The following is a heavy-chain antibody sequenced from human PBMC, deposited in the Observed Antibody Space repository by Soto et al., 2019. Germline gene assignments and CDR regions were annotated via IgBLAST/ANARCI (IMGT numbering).Heavy chain of an antibody. Sequence: GGSLRLSCAASGFTFSSYSMNWVRQAPGKGLEWVSYISSSSSTIYYADTVKGRFTISRDNAKNSLYLQMNSLRDEDTAVYYCARVVLYYGSGSYYSERPWFDPWGQGTLVTVSS. CDR1: GFTFSSYS. J-gene: IGHJ5*02. CDR3: ARVVLYYGSGSYYSERPWFDP. CDR2: ISSSSSTI. V-gene: IGHV3-48*02. D-gene: IGHD3-10*01.